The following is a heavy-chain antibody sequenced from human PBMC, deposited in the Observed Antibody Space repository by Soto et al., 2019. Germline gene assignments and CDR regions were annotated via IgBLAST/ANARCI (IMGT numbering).Heavy chain of an antibody. D-gene: IGHD4-4*01. CDR3: ARGRSNGTYYYYYYYMDV. Sequence: ASVKVSCKASGYTFTSYYINWVRQATGQGLEWMGWMNPNSGNTGYAQKFQGRVTMTGNTSISTAYMELSSLRSEDTAVYYCARGRSNGTYYYYYYYMDVWGKGTTVTVSS. J-gene: IGHJ6*03. CDR1: GYTFTSYY. CDR2: MNPNSGNT. V-gene: IGHV1-8*01.